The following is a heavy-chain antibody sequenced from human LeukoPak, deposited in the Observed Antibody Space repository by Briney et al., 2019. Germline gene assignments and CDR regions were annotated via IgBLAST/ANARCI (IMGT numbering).Heavy chain of an antibody. D-gene: IGHD1-26*01. CDR3: ARGADAAYDY. CDR1: GFTFSNYD. CDR2: IGFAGDT. J-gene: IGHJ4*02. V-gene: IGHV3-13*04. Sequence: PGGSLRLSCAASGFTFSNYDMHWVRQTIGKGLEWVSIIGFAGDTYYPGSVRGRFTIPRENAKSSLYLQMNSLRVEDTALYFCARGADAAYDYWGQGTLVTVSS.